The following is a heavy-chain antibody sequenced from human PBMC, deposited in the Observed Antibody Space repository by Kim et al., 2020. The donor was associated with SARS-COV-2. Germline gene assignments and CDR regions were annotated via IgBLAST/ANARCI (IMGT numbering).Heavy chain of an antibody. J-gene: IGHJ6*02. V-gene: IGHV3-33*01. CDR3: ARDCGGDCFHHYGMDV. CDR2: IWYDGSNK. Sequence: GGSLRLSCAASGFTFSSYGMHWVRQAPGKGLEWVAVIWYDGSNKYYADSVKGRFTISRDNSKNTLYLQMNSLRAEDTAVYYCARDCGGDCFHHYGMDVWGQGTTVTVSS. D-gene: IGHD2-21*02. CDR1: GFTFSSYG.